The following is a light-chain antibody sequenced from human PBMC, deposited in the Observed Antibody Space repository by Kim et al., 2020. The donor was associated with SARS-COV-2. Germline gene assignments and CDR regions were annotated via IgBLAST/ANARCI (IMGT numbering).Light chain of an antibody. V-gene: IGLV3-1*01. CDR1: KLGDKY. J-gene: IGLJ3*02. Sequence: SYELTQPPSVSVSPGQTASITCSGEKLGDKYACWYQQKPGQSPVLVIYQDSKRPSGIPERFSGSNSGNTATLTISGTQAMDEADYYCQAWDSSINWVFGGGTQLTVL. CDR3: QAWDSSINWV. CDR2: QDS.